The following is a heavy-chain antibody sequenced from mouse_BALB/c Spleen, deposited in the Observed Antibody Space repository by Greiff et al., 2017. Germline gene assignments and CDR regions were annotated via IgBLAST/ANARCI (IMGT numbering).Heavy chain of an antibody. CDR2: INPSNGRT. Sequence: QVQLQQSGAELVKPGASVKLSCKASGYTFTSYWMHWVKQRPGQGLEWIGEINPSNGRTNYNEKFKGKATLTVDKSSSTAYMELRSLTSEDSAVYYCARGGGNYVGFAYWGQGTLVTVSA. D-gene: IGHD2-1*01. V-gene: IGHV1S81*02. CDR1: GYTFTSYW. CDR3: ARGGGNYVGFAY. J-gene: IGHJ3*01.